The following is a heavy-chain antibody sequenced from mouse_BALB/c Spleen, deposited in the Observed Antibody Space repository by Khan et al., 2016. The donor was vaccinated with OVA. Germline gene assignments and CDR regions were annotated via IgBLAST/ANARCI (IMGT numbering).Heavy chain of an antibody. CDR3: ARNYYYDEGLAY. Sequence: QVQLKQSGPGLVQPSQSLSITCTVSGFSLTTYGVHWVRQSPGKGLEWLGVIWSCGSTDYNAAFISRLSISTDSSKSHVFFKMNSLQVNDTAIYYCARNYYYDEGLAYWGQGTLVTVSA. V-gene: IGHV2-2*02. CDR1: GFSLTTYG. D-gene: IGHD2-4*01. CDR2: IWSCGST. J-gene: IGHJ3*01.